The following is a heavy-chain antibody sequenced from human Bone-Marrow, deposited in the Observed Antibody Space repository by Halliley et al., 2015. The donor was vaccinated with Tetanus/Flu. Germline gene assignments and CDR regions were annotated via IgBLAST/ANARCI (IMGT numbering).Heavy chain of an antibody. Sequence: LRLSCTVSGGSISSGGNYWSWIRQHPGKGLEWIGHIYYSGSTYYNPSLKSRVTISVDTSKNQFSLKLSSVTAADTAVYYCARSLYYFGSGSYSDYWGQGTLVTVSS. V-gene: IGHV4-31*02. J-gene: IGHJ4*02. CDR1: GGSISSGGNY. CDR3: ARSLYYFGSGSYSDY. D-gene: IGHD3-10*01. CDR2: IYYSGST.